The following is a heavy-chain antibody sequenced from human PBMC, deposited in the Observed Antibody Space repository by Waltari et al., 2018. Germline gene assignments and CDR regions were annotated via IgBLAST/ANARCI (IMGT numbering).Heavy chain of an antibody. Sequence: QVRRVRPGPGVRRLGPSVRVPGRASGTTFPASYIHWVRQAPGQGLEWMGWINPNSGGTNYAQKFQGRVTMTRDTSISTAYMELSRLRSDDTAVYYCARARTIVGASHWGQGTLVTVSS. CDR3: ARARTIVGASH. D-gene: IGHD1-26*01. V-gene: IGHV1-2*02. CDR2: INPNSGGT. J-gene: IGHJ4*02. CDR1: GTTFPASY.